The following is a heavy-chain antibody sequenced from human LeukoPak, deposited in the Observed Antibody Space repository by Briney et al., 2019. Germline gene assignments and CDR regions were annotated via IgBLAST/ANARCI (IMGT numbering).Heavy chain of an antibody. J-gene: IGHJ4*02. CDR2: IIPILGIA. Sequence: SVNVSCKASVCTFSSYAISWVRQAPGQGLEGMGRIIPILGIANYAQKFQGRVTITADKSTSKAYMELSSLRSEDTAVYYCARAKYYYDSSGYYLFDYWGQGTLVTVSS. V-gene: IGHV1-69*04. D-gene: IGHD3-22*01. CDR3: ARAKYYYDSSGYYLFDY. CDR1: VCTFSSYA.